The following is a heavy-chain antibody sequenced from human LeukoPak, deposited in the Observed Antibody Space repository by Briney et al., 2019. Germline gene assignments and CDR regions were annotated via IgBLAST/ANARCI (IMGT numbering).Heavy chain of an antibody. CDR3: ARERTSDQGFDY. Sequence: SETLSLTCTVSGGSISSGDYYWSWIRQPPGKGLEWIGYIYYSGSTYYNPSLKSRVTISVDTSKNQFSLKLSSVTVADTAVYYCARERTSDQGFDYWGQGTLVTVSS. CDR1: GGSISSGDYY. CDR2: IYYSGST. D-gene: IGHD1-1*01. V-gene: IGHV4-30-4*01. J-gene: IGHJ4*02.